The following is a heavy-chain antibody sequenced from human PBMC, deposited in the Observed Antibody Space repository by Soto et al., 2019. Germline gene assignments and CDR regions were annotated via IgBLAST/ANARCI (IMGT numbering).Heavy chain of an antibody. CDR2: IIPFLGTA. D-gene: IGHD6-13*01. Sequence: QVQLLQSGPEVKEPGSSVKVSCKASGGSFTNYPISWVRQAPGQGLQWMGGIIPFLGTANHAQKFQGRVTISADKSASAAYLELKSRKAEDTAVYYCARGSGVSRYQQDYYALDVWGQGTTVTVSS. V-gene: IGHV1-69*06. J-gene: IGHJ6*02. CDR1: GGSFTNYP. CDR3: ARGSGVSRYQQDYYALDV.